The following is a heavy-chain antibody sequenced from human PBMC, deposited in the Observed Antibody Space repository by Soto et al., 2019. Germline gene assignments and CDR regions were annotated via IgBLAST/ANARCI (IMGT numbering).Heavy chain of an antibody. CDR3: ATQEVGGSYVYAFDP. CDR1: GGSISSSSYY. V-gene: IGHV4-39*02. D-gene: IGHD1-26*01. CDR2: IYYSGST. J-gene: IGHJ5*02. Sequence: SETLSLTCTVSGGSISSSSYYWGWIRQPPGKGLEWIGSIYYSGSTYYNPSLKSRVTISVDTSKNHFSLKLSSVTAADTAVYYCATQEVGGSYVYAFDPWGQGTLVTVSS.